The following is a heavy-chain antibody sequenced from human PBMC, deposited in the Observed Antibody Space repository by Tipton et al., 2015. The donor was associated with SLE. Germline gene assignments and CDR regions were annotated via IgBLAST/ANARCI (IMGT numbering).Heavy chain of an antibody. J-gene: IGHJ3*02. CDR1: GFTFSSYS. CDR3: ARDRTATIEEAFDI. Sequence: SLRLSCAASGFTFSSYSMNWVRQAPGKGLEWVSSISSSSSYIYYADSVKGRFTISRDNAKNSLYLQMNSLRAEDTAVYYCARDRTATIEEAFDIWGQGTNVTVSS. D-gene: IGHD4-17*01. V-gene: IGHV3-21*01. CDR2: ISSSSSYI.